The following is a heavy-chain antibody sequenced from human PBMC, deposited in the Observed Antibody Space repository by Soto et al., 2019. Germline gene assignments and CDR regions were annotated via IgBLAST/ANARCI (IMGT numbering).Heavy chain of an antibody. CDR2: IRSKANSYAT. V-gene: IGHV3-73*01. CDR3: TRRAPRGGRSGYYYDY. J-gene: IGHJ4*02. Sequence: GESLKISCAASGFTFSGSAMHWVRQASGKGLEWVGRIRSKANSYATAYAASVKGRFTISRDDSKNTAYLQMNSLKTEDTAVYYCTRRAPRGGRSGYYYDYWGQGTLGTVSS. CDR1: GFTFSGSA. D-gene: IGHD3-3*01.